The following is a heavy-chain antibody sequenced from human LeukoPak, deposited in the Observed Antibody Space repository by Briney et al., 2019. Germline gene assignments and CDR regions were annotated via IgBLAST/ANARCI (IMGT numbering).Heavy chain of an antibody. CDR2: INHSGST. V-gene: IGHV4-34*01. CDR1: GGSFSGYY. Sequence: SETLSLTCAVYGGSFSGYYWSWIRQPPGKGLEWIGEINHSGSTNYNPSLKSRVTISADTSKNQFSLKLSSVTAADTAVYYCARGRGWNYYDSSALRRWGQGTMVTVSS. D-gene: IGHD3-22*01. CDR3: ARGRGWNYYDSSALRR. J-gene: IGHJ3*01.